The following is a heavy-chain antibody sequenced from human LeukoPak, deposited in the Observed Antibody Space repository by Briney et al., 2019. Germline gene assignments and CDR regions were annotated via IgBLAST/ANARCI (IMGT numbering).Heavy chain of an antibody. D-gene: IGHD2-2*01. CDR3: ASCIVVVRAASEYYYYYMDV. Sequence: GAPVKVSCKASGGTFSSYAISWVRQAPGQGLEWMGGIIPIFGTANYAQKFQGRVTITTDESTSTAYMELSSLRSEDTAVYYCASCIVVVRAASEYYYYYMDVWGKGTTVTVSS. V-gene: IGHV1-69*05. J-gene: IGHJ6*03. CDR2: IIPIFGTA. CDR1: GGTFSSYA.